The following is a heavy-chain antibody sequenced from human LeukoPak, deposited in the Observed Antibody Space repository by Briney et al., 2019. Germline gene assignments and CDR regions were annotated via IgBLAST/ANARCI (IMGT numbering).Heavy chain of an antibody. CDR1: GYSSTSYW. CDR3: ARAYCGGDCYSIVMDY. V-gene: IGHV5-51*01. CDR2: IYPGDSDT. J-gene: IGHJ4*02. D-gene: IGHD2-21*02. Sequence: GESLKISCKGSGYSSTSYWIGWVRQMPGKGLEWMGIIYPGDSDTRYSPSFQGQVTISADKSISTAYLQWSSLKASDTAMYYCARAYCGGDCYSIVMDYWGQGTLVTVSS.